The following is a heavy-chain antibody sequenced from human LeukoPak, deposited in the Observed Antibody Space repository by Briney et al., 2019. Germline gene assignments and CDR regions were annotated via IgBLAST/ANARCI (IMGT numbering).Heavy chain of an antibody. J-gene: IGHJ4*02. CDR3: ARQTGSGLFILP. Sequence: SETLSLTCTVSGGSISSSSYYWGWIRQPPGKGLEWIGSIYYSGYTYYNPSLESRVTISVDTSKNQFSLKLTSVTAADTAVYYCARQTGSGLFILPGGQGTLVTVSS. D-gene: IGHD3/OR15-3a*01. V-gene: IGHV4-39*01. CDR2: IYYSGYT. CDR1: GGSISSSSYY.